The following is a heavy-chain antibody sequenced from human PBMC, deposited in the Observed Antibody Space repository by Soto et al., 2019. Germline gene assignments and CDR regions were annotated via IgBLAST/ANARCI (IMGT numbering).Heavy chain of an antibody. D-gene: IGHD2-15*01. CDR3: TTEKVVAATPPYYYYGMDV. CDR2: IKSKTDGGTT. CDR1: GFTFSNAW. Sequence: GGSLRLSCAASGFTFSNAWMNWVRQAPGKGLEWVGRIKSKTDGGTTDYAAPVKGRFTISRDDSKNTLYLQMNSLKTEDTAVYYCTTEKVVAATPPYYYYGMDVWGQGTTVTVSS. J-gene: IGHJ6*02. V-gene: IGHV3-15*07.